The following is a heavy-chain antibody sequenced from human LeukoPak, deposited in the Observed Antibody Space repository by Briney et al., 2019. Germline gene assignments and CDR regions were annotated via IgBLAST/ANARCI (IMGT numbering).Heavy chain of an antibody. J-gene: IGHJ4*02. CDR2: ISGSGTYI. V-gene: IGHV3-11*06. D-gene: IGHD3-22*01. CDR3: ARGHSSGYYPKY. CDR1: GFSVGGNY. Sequence: GGSLRLSCTASGFSVGGNYISWVRQAPGKGLEWVSYISGSGTYIDYADSVKGRFTISRDNAKNSLYLQMNSLRAEDTAVYYCARGHSSGYYPKYWGQGTLVTVSS.